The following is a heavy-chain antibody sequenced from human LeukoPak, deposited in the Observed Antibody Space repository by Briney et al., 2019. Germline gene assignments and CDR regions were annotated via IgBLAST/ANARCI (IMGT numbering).Heavy chain of an antibody. CDR3: AKENFYNPYFEN. CDR2: ISGRDEST. Sequence: GGSLRLSCAAPGFTFSNYAMRWVRQAPGKGLEWVSGISGRDESTYYADSVEGRFTISRDNSKNTVFLQMNSLRVEDTAVYFCAKENFYNPYFENWGQGTLVTVSS. V-gene: IGHV3-23*01. J-gene: IGHJ4*02. D-gene: IGHD5-24*01. CDR1: GFTFSNYA.